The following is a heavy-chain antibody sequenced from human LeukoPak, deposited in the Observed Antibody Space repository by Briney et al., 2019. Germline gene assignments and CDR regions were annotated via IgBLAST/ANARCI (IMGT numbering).Heavy chain of an antibody. D-gene: IGHD2-2*01. J-gene: IGHJ6*03. CDR1: GYTFTSYD. V-gene: IGHV1-8*03. CDR2: MNPNSGNT. CDR3: ARVGVLDCSSTSCYHYYYYMDV. Sequence: ASVKVSCKASGYTFTSYDINWVRQATEQGLEWMGWMNPNSGNTGYAQKFQGRVTITRNTSISTAYMELSSLRSEDTAVYYCARVGVLDCSSTSCYHYYYYMDVWGKGTTVTVSS.